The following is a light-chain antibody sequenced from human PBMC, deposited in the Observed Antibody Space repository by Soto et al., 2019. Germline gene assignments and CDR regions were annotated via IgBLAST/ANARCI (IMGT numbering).Light chain of an antibody. V-gene: IGLV2-8*01. CDR3: KSYAGSNTYV. Sequence: QPALTQPLSASGSPGQSVTISCTGTKNDIGVYDFVSWYQHHPGKAPRLIIYEVVQRPSGVPDRFSGSKSGNTASLTVSGLQAADEADYFCKSYAGSNTYVFGSGTKVTVL. CDR1: KNDIGVYDF. CDR2: EVV. J-gene: IGLJ1*01.